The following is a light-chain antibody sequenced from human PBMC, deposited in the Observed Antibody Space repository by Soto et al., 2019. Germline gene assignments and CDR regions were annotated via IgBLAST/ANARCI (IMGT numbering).Light chain of an antibody. CDR2: AAS. V-gene: IGKV3-20*01. CDR1: QSLSTN. J-gene: IGKJ1*01. Sequence: EIVMTQSPATLSVSPGERATLSSRASQSLSTNLAWYQQKPGQAPRLLIYAASRRATGIPDRFSGSGSGTDFTLTISRLEPEDFAVYYCQQYGISLRTFGQGTKVDIK. CDR3: QQYGISLRT.